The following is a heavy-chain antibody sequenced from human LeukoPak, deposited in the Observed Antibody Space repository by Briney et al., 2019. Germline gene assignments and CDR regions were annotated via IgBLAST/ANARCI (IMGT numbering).Heavy chain of an antibody. D-gene: IGHD6-13*01. J-gene: IGHJ4*02. CDR2: ISGSGGST. CDR1: GFTFSSYT. CDR3: AKAYSSSWYPDY. Sequence: GGSLRLSCAASGFTFSSYTMSWVRQAPGKGLEWVSAISGSGGSTYYADSVKGRFTISRDNSKNTLYLQMNSLRAEDTAVYYCAKAYSSSWYPDYWGQGTLATVSS. V-gene: IGHV3-23*01.